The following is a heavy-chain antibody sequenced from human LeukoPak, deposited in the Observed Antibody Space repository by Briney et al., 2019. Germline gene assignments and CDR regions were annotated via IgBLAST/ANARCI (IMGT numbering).Heavy chain of an antibody. CDR2: INPNSGGT. V-gene: IGHV1-2*02. CDR1: GNNITGYY. D-gene: IGHD2-2*01. Sequence: ASVKVSCRASGNNITGYYMHWVRQAPGQGLEWMGWINPNSGGTNYAQKFQGRVTMTRDTSISTAYMELSRLRSDDTAVYYCARDLGRYQLLNYYAFDIWGQGTMVTVSS. J-gene: IGHJ3*02. CDR3: ARDLGRYQLLNYYAFDI.